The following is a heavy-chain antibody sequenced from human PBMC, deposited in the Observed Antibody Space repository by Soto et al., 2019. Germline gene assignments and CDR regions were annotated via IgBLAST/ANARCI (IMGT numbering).Heavy chain of an antibody. D-gene: IGHD6-19*01. CDR3: ARDAPVAGTPFDY. Sequence: GGSLRLSCAASGFTFSSYAMHWVRQAPGKGLEWVAVISYDGSNKYYADSVKGRFTISRDNSKNTLYLQMNSLRAEDMAVYYCARDAPVAGTPFDYWGQGTLVTVSS. J-gene: IGHJ4*02. V-gene: IGHV3-30-3*01. CDR2: ISYDGSNK. CDR1: GFTFSSYA.